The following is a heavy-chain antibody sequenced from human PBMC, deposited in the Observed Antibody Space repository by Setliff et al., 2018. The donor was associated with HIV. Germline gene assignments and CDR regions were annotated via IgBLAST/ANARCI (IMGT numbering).Heavy chain of an antibody. V-gene: IGHV4-34*01. CDR3: TRRGADSYYPRPLDV. CDR2: INHRGST. J-gene: IGHJ6*04. D-gene: IGHD3-10*01. CDR1: GGSFSDYY. Sequence: SETLSLTCAVYGGSFSDYYWTWIRQSPGKGLEWIGEINHRGSTNYNPSLKSRVTVSVDTSKNQFSLKLGSVTAADTAIYYCTRRGADSYYPRPLDVWGKGTTVTVSS.